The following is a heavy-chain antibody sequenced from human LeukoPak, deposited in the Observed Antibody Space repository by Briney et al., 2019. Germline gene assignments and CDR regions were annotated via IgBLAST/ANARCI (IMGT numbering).Heavy chain of an antibody. CDR1: GGTFSSYA. J-gene: IGHJ4*02. V-gene: IGHV1-69*04. CDR2: IIPILGIA. Sequence: SVKVSCKASGGTFSSYAISWVRQAPGQGLEWMGRIIPILGIANYAQKFQGRVTITADKSTSTAYMELSSLRSEDTAVYYCARQFYGSGTSLAPFDYWGQGTLVTVSS. CDR3: ARQFYGSGTSLAPFDY. D-gene: IGHD3-10*01.